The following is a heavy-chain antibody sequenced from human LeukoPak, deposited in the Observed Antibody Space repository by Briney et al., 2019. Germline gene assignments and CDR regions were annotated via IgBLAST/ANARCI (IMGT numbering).Heavy chain of an antibody. CDR2: IKQDGSEK. J-gene: IGHJ6*02. CDR3: ARDGTVPPGYGMDV. CDR1: GFTFSSYW. Sequence: GGSLRLSCAASGFTFSSYWMSWVRQAPGKGLEWVANIKQDGSEKYYVDSVKGRFTVSRDNAKNSLYLQMNSLRAEDTAVCYCARDGTVPPGYGMDVWGQGTTVTVSS. V-gene: IGHV3-7*01. D-gene: IGHD1-14*01.